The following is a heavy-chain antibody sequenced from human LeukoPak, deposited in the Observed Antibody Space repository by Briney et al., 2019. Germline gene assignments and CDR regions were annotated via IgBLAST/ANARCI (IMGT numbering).Heavy chain of an antibody. Sequence: PGRSLRLSCAASGFTFSSYAMHWVRQAPGKGLEWVAVISYDGSNKYYADSVKGRFTISRDNSKNTPYLQMNSLRAEDTAVYYCARDDYSGSYSRAFDIWGQGTMVTVSS. CDR2: ISYDGSNK. J-gene: IGHJ3*02. CDR3: ARDDYSGSYSRAFDI. CDR1: GFTFSSYA. V-gene: IGHV3-30-3*01. D-gene: IGHD1-26*01.